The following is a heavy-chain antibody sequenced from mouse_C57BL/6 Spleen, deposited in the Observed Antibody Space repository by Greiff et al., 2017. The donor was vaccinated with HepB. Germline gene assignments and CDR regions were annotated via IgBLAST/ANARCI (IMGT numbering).Heavy chain of an antibody. V-gene: IGHV1-22*01. CDR1: GYTFTDYN. J-gene: IGHJ3*01. CDR2: INPNNGGT. CDR3: ANYYYGSSPWFAY. D-gene: IGHD1-1*01. Sequence: VQLQQSGPELVKPGASVKMSCKASGYTFTDYNMHWVKQSHGKSLEWIGYINPNNGGTSYNQKFKGKATLTVNKSSSTAYMELRSLTSEDSAVYYCANYYYGSSPWFAYWGQGTLVTVSA.